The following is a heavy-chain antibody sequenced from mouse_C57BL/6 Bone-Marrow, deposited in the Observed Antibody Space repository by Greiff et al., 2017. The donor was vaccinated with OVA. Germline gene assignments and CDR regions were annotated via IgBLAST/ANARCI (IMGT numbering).Heavy chain of an antibody. J-gene: IGHJ1*03. V-gene: IGHV1-7*01. CDR1: GYTFTSYW. CDR2: INPSSGYT. D-gene: IGHD2-12*01. Sequence: VQLQQSGAELAKPGASVKLSCKASGYTFTSYWMHWVKQRPGQGLEWIGYINPSSGYTKYNQKFKDKATLTADKSSSTAYMQLRSLTYEDTAVYYCARNRYNYDRGDWYFDVWGTGTTVTVSS. CDR3: ARNRYNYDRGDWYFDV.